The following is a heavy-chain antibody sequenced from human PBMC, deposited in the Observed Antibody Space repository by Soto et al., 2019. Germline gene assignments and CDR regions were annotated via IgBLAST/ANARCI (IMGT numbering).Heavy chain of an antibody. Sequence: SETLFLTCTVSGGSVSSSSYYWGWVRQPPGKGLEWIGSVYYSGSTYYNPSLESRVTISFDKSKNQFSLKLNSLTAADTAVYYCARAPYYDIVTGMRWSYYFDSWGQGIQVTVSS. D-gene: IGHD3-9*01. J-gene: IGHJ4*02. CDR3: ARAPYYDIVTGMRWSYYFDS. CDR2: VYYSGST. CDR1: GGSVSSSSYY. V-gene: IGHV4-39*07.